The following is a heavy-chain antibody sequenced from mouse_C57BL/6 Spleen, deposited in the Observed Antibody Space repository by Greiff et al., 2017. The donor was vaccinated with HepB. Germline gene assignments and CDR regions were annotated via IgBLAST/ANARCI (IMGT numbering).Heavy chain of an antibody. J-gene: IGHJ4*01. CDR3: ARPGLGHLYYAMDY. D-gene: IGHD4-1*01. CDR1: GFTFSDYG. V-gene: IGHV5-17*01. CDR2: ISSGSSTI. Sequence: DVHLVESGGGLVKPGGSLKLSCAASGFTFSDYGMHWVRQAPEKGLEWVAYISSGSSTIYYADTVKGRFTISRDNAKNTLFLQMTSLRSEDTAMYYCARPGLGHLYYAMDYWGQGTSVTVSS.